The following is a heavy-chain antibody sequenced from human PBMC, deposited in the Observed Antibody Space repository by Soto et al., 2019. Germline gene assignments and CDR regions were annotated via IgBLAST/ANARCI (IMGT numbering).Heavy chain of an antibody. J-gene: IGHJ5*02. D-gene: IGHD2-2*01. CDR2: TYYRSKWYN. CDR1: GDSVSSNSAA. V-gene: IGHV6-1*01. Sequence: QVQLQQSGPGLVKPSQTLSLTCAISGDSVSSNSAAWNWIRQSPSRGLEWLGRTYYRSKWYNDYAVSVKSRITINPDTSKNQFSLQRNSVTPEDTAVYYCASSGFYAPNAASNWFDPWGQGTLVTVSS. CDR3: ASSGFYAPNAASNWFDP.